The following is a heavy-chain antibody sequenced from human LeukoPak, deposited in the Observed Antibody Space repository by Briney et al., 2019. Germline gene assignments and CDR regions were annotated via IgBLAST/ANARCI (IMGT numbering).Heavy chain of an antibody. CDR1: GFTFTTYA. Sequence: GGSLRLSCKTSGFTFTTYAMAWVRQAPGKGLEWISVISGGGEKTFYAKSVKGRFTISRVNSENTVYLQMNSLTADDTAVYYCAKDLPSEGNFWSGYANMDVWGKGTTVTVSS. D-gene: IGHD3-3*01. CDR2: ISGGGEKT. CDR3: AKDLPSEGNFWSGYANMDV. V-gene: IGHV3-23*01. J-gene: IGHJ6*03.